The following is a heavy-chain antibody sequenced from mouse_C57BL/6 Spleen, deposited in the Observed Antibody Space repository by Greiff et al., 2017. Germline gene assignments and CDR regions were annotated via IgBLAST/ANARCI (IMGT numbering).Heavy chain of an antibody. J-gene: IGHJ1*03. D-gene: IGHD2-2*01. CDR2: INPGSGGT. Sequence: QVQLQQSGAELVRPGTSVKVSCKASGYAFTNYLIEWVKQRPGQGLEWIGVINPGSGGTNYNEKFKGKATLTADKSSSTAYLQLSSLTSEDSAVYFCARWWVTDGYFDVCGTGTTVTVSS. CDR1: GYAFTNYL. V-gene: IGHV1-54*01. CDR3: ARWWVTDGYFDV.